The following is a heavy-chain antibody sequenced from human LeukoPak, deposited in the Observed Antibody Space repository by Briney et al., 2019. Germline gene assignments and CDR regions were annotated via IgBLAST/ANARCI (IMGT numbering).Heavy chain of an antibody. Sequence: GGSLRLSCAASGFTFNNYDMHWVSQAPGKGLEWVALIWFDGSNKDYADSVKGRFTISRDNSENTLYLQMNTLRVEDTAVYYCARDGIVGGLDAFDIWGQGTMVAVSS. V-gene: IGHV3-33*01. CDR1: GFTFNNYD. CDR3: ARDGIVGGLDAFDI. CDR2: IWFDGSNK. D-gene: IGHD1-26*01. J-gene: IGHJ3*02.